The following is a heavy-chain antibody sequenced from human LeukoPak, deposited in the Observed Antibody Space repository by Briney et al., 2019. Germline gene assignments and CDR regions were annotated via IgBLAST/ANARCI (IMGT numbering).Heavy chain of an antibody. V-gene: IGHV3-21*01. J-gene: IGHJ4*02. CDR1: GFTFSSYS. D-gene: IGHD6-6*01. Sequence: GGSLRLSCTASGFTFSSYSMNWVRQAPGKGLEWVSSISSSSSYIYYADSVKGRFTISRDNAKNSLYLQMNSLRAEDTAVYYCAKDQSSSSSGFDYWGQGTLVTVSS. CDR3: AKDQSSSSSGFDY. CDR2: ISSSSSYI.